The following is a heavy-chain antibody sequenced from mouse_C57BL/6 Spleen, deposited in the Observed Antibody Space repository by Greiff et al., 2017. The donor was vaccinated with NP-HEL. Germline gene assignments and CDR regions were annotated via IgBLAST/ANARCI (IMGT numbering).Heavy chain of an antibody. Sequence: QVQLKQPGPELVKPGASVKLSCKASGYTFTSYWMHWVKQRPGQGLEWIGYINPSNGGTKYNEKFKSKATLTVDKPSSTAYMQLSSLTSDDSAVYYCASEGLGRFAYWGQGTLVTVSA. CDR1: GYTFTSYW. V-gene: IGHV1-53*01. CDR2: INPSNGGT. D-gene: IGHD4-1*01. CDR3: ASEGLGRFAY. J-gene: IGHJ3*01.